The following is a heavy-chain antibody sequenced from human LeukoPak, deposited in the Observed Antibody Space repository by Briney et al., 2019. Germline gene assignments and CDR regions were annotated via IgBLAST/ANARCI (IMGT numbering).Heavy chain of an antibody. CDR1: GGSISGYY. V-gene: IGHV4-59*08. Sequence: SETLSLTCTVSGGSISGYYWSWLRQPPGKGLEWIGYIHYSGSTNYNPSLKSRVTISLDTSKEQFFLRLSSVTAADTAVYYCAMYDSFFDYCGQGALVTVSS. J-gene: IGHJ4*02. CDR2: IHYSGST. D-gene: IGHD1-1*01. CDR3: AMYDSFFDY.